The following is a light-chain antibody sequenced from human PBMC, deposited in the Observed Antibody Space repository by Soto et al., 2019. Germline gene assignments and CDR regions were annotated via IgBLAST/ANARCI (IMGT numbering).Light chain of an antibody. Sequence: QSALTQPPSVSGSPGQSVSIACTGTSSDIGAYNRVSWYQQPPGTAPKRMIYDVNNRPSGVPDRFSGSKSGNTASLTISGLQDDDEADYYCSSFTSSNTYVFGPGTKVTVL. CDR3: SSFTSSNTYV. J-gene: IGLJ1*01. CDR2: DVN. V-gene: IGLV2-18*02. CDR1: SSDIGAYNR.